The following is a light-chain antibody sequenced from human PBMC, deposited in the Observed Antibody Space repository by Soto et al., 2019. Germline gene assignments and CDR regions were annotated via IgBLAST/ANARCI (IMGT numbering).Light chain of an antibody. J-gene: IGKJ1*01. V-gene: IGKV1-5*03. Sequence: DIQLTQYPSTLSASVGDRVSITCRASQSVGRWLAWYQQKPGKAPKVLIYKASTLAYGVPSRFSGSGAGTEFTLTISSLQPDDFATYFCQQYDSFSTFGPGTKV. CDR1: QSVGRW. CDR3: QQYDSFST. CDR2: KAS.